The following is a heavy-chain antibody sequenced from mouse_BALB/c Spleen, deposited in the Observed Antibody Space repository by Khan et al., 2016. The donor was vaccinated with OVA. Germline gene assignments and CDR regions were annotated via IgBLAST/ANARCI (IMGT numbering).Heavy chain of an antibody. Sequence: VQLQESGAELAKPGASVKMSCQASGYTFTTYWMHWVKKRPGQGLEWIGYIDPSTGYIEYNQKFKDKATLTTDQSSTTAYMQLSSLTSEDSAVYSCARRGLYGIFVYWGQGTLVTVSA. CDR1: GYTFTTYW. V-gene: IGHV1-7*01. CDR2: IDPSTGYI. D-gene: IGHD2-1*01. CDR3: ARRGLYGIFVY. J-gene: IGHJ3*01.